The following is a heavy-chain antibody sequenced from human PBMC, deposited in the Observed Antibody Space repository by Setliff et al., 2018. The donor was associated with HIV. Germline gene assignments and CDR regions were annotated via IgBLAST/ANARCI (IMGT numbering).Heavy chain of an antibody. CDR1: GYTFTNYG. J-gene: IGHJ5*02. Sequence: ASVKVSCKASGYTFTNYGITWVRQAPGQGLEWMGWINGYSAKTNYAQKIQGRVTMTRDTSLNTDYMEVRSLRSDDTAVYYCATDLGSHALDPWGQGTLVTVSS. D-gene: IGHD6-13*01. V-gene: IGHV1-18*01. CDR3: ATDLGSHALDP. CDR2: INGYSAKT.